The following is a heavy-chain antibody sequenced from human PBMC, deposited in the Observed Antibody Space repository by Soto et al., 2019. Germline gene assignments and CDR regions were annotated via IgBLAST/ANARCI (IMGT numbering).Heavy chain of an antibody. CDR1: GFSLSSRGMR. Sequence: GSGPTLVNPTQTLTLTCTFSGFSLSSRGMRVSWIRQPPGKALEWLARIDWDDDKFYTTSLQTRLTISKDTSKNQVVLTLTNTDPADTATYYCARMAYYYDSSGSHYYDYWGQGTLVTVS. CDR3: ARMAYYYDSSGSHYYDY. D-gene: IGHD3-22*01. V-gene: IGHV2-70*04. CDR2: IDWDDDK. J-gene: IGHJ4*02.